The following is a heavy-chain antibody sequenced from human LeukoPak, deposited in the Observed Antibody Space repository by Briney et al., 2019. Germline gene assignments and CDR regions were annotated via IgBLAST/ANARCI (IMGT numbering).Heavy chain of an antibody. CDR1: GVSISSYY. Sequence: SETLSLTCTVSGVSISSYYWSWIRQPPGKGLEWIGYIYYSGSTNYNPSLKSRVTISVDTSKNQFSLKLSSVTAADTAVYYCARDNDSSGYSSLFDYWGQGTLVTVSS. V-gene: IGHV4-59*01. J-gene: IGHJ4*02. CDR2: IYYSGST. D-gene: IGHD3-22*01. CDR3: ARDNDSSGYSSLFDY.